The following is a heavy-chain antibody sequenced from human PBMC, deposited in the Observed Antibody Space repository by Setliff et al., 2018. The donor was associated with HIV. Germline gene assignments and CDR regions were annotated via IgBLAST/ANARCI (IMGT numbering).Heavy chain of an antibody. CDR3: ARHGCCDQINWFAP. V-gene: IGHV4-39*01. J-gene: IGHJ5*02. D-gene: IGHD2-21*01. CDR2: IYYSGNT. Sequence: SETLSLTCTVSDDSVSTIGYHWGWIRQPQGWGLEWIGRIYYSGNTFYNPSLKSRVFISIDASKNHFSLRLSSLTAADTALYYCARHGCCDQINWFAPWGQGTLVTVSS. CDR1: DDSVSTIGYH.